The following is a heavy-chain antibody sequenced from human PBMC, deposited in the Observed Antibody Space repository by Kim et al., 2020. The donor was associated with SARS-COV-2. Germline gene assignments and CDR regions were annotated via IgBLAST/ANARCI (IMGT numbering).Heavy chain of an antibody. CDR3: AKNLGGYCSGGSCAGGTFDY. J-gene: IGHJ4*02. V-gene: IGHV3-30*02. D-gene: IGHD2-15*01. Sequence: GRFTISGDNSKNTLYLQMNSLRAEDTAVYYCAKNLGGYCSGGSCAGGTFDYWGQGTLVTVSS.